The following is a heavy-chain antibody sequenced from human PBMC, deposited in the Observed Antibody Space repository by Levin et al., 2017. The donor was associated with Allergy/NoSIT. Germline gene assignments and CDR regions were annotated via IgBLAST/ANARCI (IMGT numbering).Heavy chain of an antibody. Sequence: GGSRRLPCAASGFTFSNYEMNWVRQAPGKGLEWVSYISSTGSNINYADSVKGRFTISRDNAKNSLYLQMNSLRVEDTAVYYCARDEGYTSSDRYYGMGGWGQGTTVTVSS. V-gene: IGHV3-48*03. CDR1: GFTFSNYE. D-gene: IGHD6-6*01. J-gene: IGHJ6*02. CDR3: ARDEGYTSSDRYYGMGG. CDR2: ISSTGSNI.